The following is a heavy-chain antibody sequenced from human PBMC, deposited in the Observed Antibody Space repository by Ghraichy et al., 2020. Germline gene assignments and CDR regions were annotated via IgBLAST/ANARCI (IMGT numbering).Heavy chain of an antibody. Sequence: ASVKVSCKASGYTFTSYGISWVRQAPGQGLEWMGWISAYNGNTNYAQKLQGRVTMTTDTSTSTAYMELRSLRSDDTAVYYCARDQGTGGHYYDSSGYTTFDYWGQGTLVTVSS. CDR1: GYTFTSYG. V-gene: IGHV1-18*04. CDR2: ISAYNGNT. CDR3: ARDQGTGGHYYDSSGYTTFDY. D-gene: IGHD3-22*01. J-gene: IGHJ4*02.